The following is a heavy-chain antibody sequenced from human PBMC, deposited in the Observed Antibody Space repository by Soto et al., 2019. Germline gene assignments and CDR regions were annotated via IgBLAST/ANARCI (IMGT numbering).Heavy chain of an antibody. D-gene: IGHD2-15*01. J-gene: IGHJ6*02. CDR2: IIPILGIA. CDR1: GGTFSSYT. V-gene: IGHV1-69*02. Sequence: SVKVSCKASGGTFSSYTISWVRQAPGQGLEWMGRIIPILGIANYAQKFQGRVTITADKSTSTAYMELSSLRSEDTAVYYCARMVAGSYYGMDVWGQGTTVTVSS. CDR3: ARMVAGSYYGMDV.